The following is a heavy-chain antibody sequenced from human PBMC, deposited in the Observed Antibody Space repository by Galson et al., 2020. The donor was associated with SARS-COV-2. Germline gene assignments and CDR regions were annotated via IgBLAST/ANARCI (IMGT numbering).Heavy chain of an antibody. CDR1: GFAFSDYY. CDR3: ARDIGVRGSSRGLGV. D-gene: IGHD3-10*01. J-gene: IGHJ6*02. V-gene: IGHV3-11*01. Sequence: SCAASGFAFSDYYMNWIRQAPGKGLEWLSYISSSGTTVYYGDSARGRFTISRDNAKKSLYLQMNSLRADDTAVYFCARDIGVRGSSRGLGVWGQGTTVIVSS. CDR2: ISSSGTTV.